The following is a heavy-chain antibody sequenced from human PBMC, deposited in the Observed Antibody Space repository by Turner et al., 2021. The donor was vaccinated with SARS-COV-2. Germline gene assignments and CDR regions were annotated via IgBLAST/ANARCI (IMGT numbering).Heavy chain of an antibody. CDR3: SRDRVWGGSNSFWYYFDY. Sequence: QVQLVESGGGVVQPGRSLGLSCAASGCTFSNYPTHGVRQAPVKGLEWVAVISYDGSNKYYADSVKGRFTISRDSSKNTLFLQMTSLRAEDTAVYYCSRDRVWGGSNSFWYYFDYWGQGTLVTVSS. D-gene: IGHD2-15*01. CDR1: GCTFSNYP. CDR2: ISYDGSNK. J-gene: IGHJ4*02. V-gene: IGHV3-30-3*01.